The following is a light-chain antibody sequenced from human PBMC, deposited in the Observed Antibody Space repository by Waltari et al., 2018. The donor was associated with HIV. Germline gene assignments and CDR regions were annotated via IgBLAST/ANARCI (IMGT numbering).Light chain of an antibody. CDR1: SSDVGGYNY. CDR3: SSYTSSSTRV. J-gene: IGLJ1*01. Sequence: QSALTQPASVSGSPGQSITISCTGTSSDVGGYNYVSWYQQHPGKAPKLMIYDVSNWPSGVSSRFSGSKSGNTASLTISGLQAEDETDYYCSSYTSSSTRVFGTGTKVTVL. V-gene: IGLV2-14*01. CDR2: DVS.